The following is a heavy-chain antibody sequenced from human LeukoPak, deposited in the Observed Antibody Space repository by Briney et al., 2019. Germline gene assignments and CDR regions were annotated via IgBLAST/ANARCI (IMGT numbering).Heavy chain of an antibody. D-gene: IGHD1-7*01. CDR3: ARDVNYDHHY. CDR1: GFTVSSDF. CDR2: IYSTGNT. Sequence: PGGSLRLSCAASGFTVSSDFMSWVPQAPGKGLEWISVIYSTGNTFYADSVKGRFTISRDNSKNTVYLQMNSLRVEDTAVYYCARDVNYDHHYWGQGTLVTVSS. J-gene: IGHJ4*02. V-gene: IGHV3-66*01.